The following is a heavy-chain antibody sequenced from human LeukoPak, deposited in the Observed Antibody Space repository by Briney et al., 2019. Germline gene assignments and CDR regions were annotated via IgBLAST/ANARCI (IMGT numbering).Heavy chain of an antibody. Sequence: LETLSLTCTVSGGSISTYYWSWIRQPAGKGLEWIGHIYTSGSTNYNPSPKSRVTMSVDTSKNQFSLKVTSVTAADTAMYYCARVGDYALRDWGQGTLVTVSS. CDR3: ARVGDYALRD. CDR1: GGSISTYY. V-gene: IGHV4-4*07. J-gene: IGHJ4*02. CDR2: IYTSGST. D-gene: IGHD4-17*01.